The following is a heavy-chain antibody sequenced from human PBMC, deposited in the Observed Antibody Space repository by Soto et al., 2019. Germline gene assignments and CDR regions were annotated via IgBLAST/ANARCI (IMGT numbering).Heavy chain of an antibody. Sequence: HPGGSLRLSCAASAFTFSSYAMHWVRQAPGKGLEWVAVITYDGSLKYYADSVKGRFTISRDNSKNTLYLQMNSLRVEDTAVYHCVRDKYGSGSYMDYWGQGTLVTVSS. J-gene: IGHJ4*02. V-gene: IGHV3-30-3*01. CDR2: ITYDGSLK. CDR3: VRDKYGSGSYMDY. CDR1: AFTFSSYA. D-gene: IGHD3-10*01.